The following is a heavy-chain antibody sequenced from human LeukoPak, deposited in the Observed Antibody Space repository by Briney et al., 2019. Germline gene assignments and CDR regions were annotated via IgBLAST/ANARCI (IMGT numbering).Heavy chain of an antibody. CDR1: GGSISSYY. CDR2: IYTSGST. CDR3: ARARIRDCSSTSCYLGVYYYYYMDV. Sequence: SETLSLTCAVYGGSISSYYWSWIRQPAGKGLEWIGRIYTSGSTNYNPSLKSRVTMSVDTSKNQFSLKLSSVTAADTAVYYCARARIRDCSSTSCYLGVYYYYYMDVWGKGTTVTVSS. V-gene: IGHV4-59*10. D-gene: IGHD2-2*01. J-gene: IGHJ6*03.